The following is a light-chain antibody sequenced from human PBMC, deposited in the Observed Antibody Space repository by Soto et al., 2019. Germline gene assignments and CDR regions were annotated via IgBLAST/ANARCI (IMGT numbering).Light chain of an antibody. J-gene: IGKJ1*01. Sequence: IQMTQSPSSLSASVGDRVIITCRASQDIGNDLGWYQKRPGKAPKLLIYGASSLRSGVPSRFSGSGSGTHFTLTINSLQAEDSATYFCLQDHNYPWTFGQGTKVDIK. CDR3: LQDHNYPWT. CDR2: GAS. CDR1: QDIGND. V-gene: IGKV1-6*01.